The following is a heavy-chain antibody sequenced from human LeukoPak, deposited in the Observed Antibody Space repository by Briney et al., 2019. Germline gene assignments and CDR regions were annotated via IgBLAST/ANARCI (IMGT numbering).Heavy chain of an antibody. V-gene: IGHV1-8*01. J-gene: IGHJ5*02. Sequence: ASVKVSCKASGYTFTSYDINSVRLATGQGLEWMGWMNPNSGNTGYAQKFQGRVTMTRNTSISTAYMELSSLRSEDTAVYYCARALGYCTNGVCYYGRYNWFDPWGQGTLVTVSS. CDR3: ARALGYCTNGVCYYGRYNWFDP. CDR2: MNPNSGNT. CDR1: GYTFTSYD. D-gene: IGHD2-8*01.